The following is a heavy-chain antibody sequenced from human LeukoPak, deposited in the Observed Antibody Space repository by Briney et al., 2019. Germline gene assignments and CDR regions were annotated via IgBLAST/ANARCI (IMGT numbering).Heavy chain of an antibody. Sequence: SETLSLTCAVYGGSFSGFYWIWIPQPPGKGLEWIVEINHSGSTNYNPSLKSRVTISVDTSKNQFSLKLSSVTAADTAVYYCARVRGVIISIFDYWGQGTLVTVSS. V-gene: IGHV4-34*01. CDR2: INHSGST. CDR3: ARVRGVIISIFDY. J-gene: IGHJ4*02. D-gene: IGHD3-10*01. CDR1: GGSFSGFY.